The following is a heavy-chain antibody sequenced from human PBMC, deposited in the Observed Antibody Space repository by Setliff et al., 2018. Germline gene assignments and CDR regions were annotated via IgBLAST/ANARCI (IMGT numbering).Heavy chain of an antibody. J-gene: IGHJ5*02. CDR1: GYTFTDYF. V-gene: IGHV1-2*02. Sequence: GASVKVSCKTSGYTFTDYFLHWVRQAPGQGLEWLGWINPDSGDTNFAQKFQGRVTMTRDTSITTAYMELHSLRSDDTAVYYCMRLVRFCSRTVCQRTSGDEAWGQGTLVTVSS. D-gene: IGHD3-3*01. CDR2: INPDSGDT. CDR3: MRLVRFCSRTVCQRTSGDEA.